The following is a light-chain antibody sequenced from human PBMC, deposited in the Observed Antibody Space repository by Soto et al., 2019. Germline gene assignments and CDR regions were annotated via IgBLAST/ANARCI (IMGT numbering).Light chain of an antibody. J-gene: IGLJ2*01. V-gene: IGLV2-14*01. Sequence: QSALTQPACVSGSPGQSITISCTGTSSDVGGYNYVSWYQQHPGKAPKFMIYEVSNRPSGVSNRFSGSKSGNTASLTISGLQAEDEADYYCSSYTSSSTLVVFGGGTKLTV. CDR1: SSDVGGYNY. CDR3: SSYTSSSTLVV. CDR2: EVS.